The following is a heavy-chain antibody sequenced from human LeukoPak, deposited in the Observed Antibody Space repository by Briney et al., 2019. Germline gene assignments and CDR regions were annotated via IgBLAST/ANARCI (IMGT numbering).Heavy chain of an antibody. D-gene: IGHD5-18*01. J-gene: IGHJ5*02. Sequence: SVKVSCKASGGTFSSYAISWVRQAPGQGLEWMGGIIPIFGTANYAQKFQGGVTITADESTSTAYMELSSLRSEDTAVYYCARVQGYSYGYWWFDPWGQGTLVTVSS. CDR3: ARVQGYSYGYWWFDP. CDR1: GGTFSSYA. CDR2: IIPIFGTA. V-gene: IGHV1-69*01.